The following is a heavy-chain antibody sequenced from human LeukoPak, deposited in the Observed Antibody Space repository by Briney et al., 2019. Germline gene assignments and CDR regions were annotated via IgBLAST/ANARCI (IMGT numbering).Heavy chain of an antibody. Sequence: GGSLRLSCAASGFTFSSYAMSWVRQAPGKGLEWVSGISSSGGSTYYADSVKGRFTISRDNSKSTQCLQMNSLRAEDTAVYYCAKGGQTDRFDYWGQGTLVTVSS. CDR2: ISSSGGST. D-gene: IGHD5-12*01. V-gene: IGHV3-23*01. CDR3: AKGGQTDRFDY. CDR1: GFTFSSYA. J-gene: IGHJ4*02.